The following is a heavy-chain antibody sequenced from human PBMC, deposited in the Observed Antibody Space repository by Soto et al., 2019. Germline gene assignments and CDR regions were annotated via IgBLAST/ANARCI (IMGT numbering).Heavy chain of an antibody. CDR2: IKQDGSEK. Sequence: GGSLRLSCAASGFTFSSYWMSWVRQAPGKGLEWVANIKQDGSEKYYVDSVKGRFTISRDNAKNSLYLQMNSLRAEDTAVYYCARDGEEVLRFLEWLFPMDVWGKGTTVTVSS. J-gene: IGHJ6*03. D-gene: IGHD3-3*01. V-gene: IGHV3-7*01. CDR1: GFTFSSYW. CDR3: ARDGEEVLRFLEWLFPMDV.